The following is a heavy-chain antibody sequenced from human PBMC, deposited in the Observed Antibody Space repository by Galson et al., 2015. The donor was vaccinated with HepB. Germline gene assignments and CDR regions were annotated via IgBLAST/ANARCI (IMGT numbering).Heavy chain of an antibody. CDR3: ARNRGYETFDY. J-gene: IGHJ4*02. Sequence: SLRLSCAASGFSFSGHWMNWVRQAPGKGLEWVANIKEDGSIKYYVDSVTGRFTISRDNARNLLYLQMNGLRAEDTAVNFCARNRGYETFDYWGPGALVTVSS. V-gene: IGHV3-7*03. D-gene: IGHD5-12*01. CDR2: IKEDGSIK. CDR1: GFSFSGHW.